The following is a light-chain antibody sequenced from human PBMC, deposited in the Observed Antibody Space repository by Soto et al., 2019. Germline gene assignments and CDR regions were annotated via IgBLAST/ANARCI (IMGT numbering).Light chain of an antibody. CDR3: QQRNSYPRN. V-gene: IGKV1-9*01. CDR1: QGINIF. Sequence: DIQLTQSPSFLYASVGDRVTITCRASQGINIFLAWFQQKPGKAPNLLISAASTLQSGVPSRFSGSGSEKEFTLTITSLQPEDSATYYCQQRNSYPRNFRHGTKVEIK. J-gene: IGKJ2*01. CDR2: AAS.